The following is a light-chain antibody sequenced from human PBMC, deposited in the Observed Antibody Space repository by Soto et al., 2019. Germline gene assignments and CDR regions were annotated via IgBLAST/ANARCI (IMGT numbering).Light chain of an antibody. CDR1: RSVSNY. V-gene: IGKV3-11*01. Sequence: EIVLTQSPATLSLSPGERATLSCRASRSVSNYLAWYQQKPGQVPRLLIYDVSNRATGIPARFSGSVFGTVFTLTFSSLEPEDFAVYYCQQRSNWPPTFGQGTKVDIK. CDR2: DVS. CDR3: QQRSNWPPT. J-gene: IGKJ1*01.